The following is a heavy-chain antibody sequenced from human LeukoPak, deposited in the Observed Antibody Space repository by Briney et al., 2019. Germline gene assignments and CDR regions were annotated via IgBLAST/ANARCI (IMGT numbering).Heavy chain of an antibody. V-gene: IGHV4-34*01. D-gene: IGHD2-15*01. Sequence: TGGSLRLSCAASGFTFSNAWMSWVRQAPGKGLEWIGEINHSGSTNYNPSLKSRVTISVDTSKNQFSLKLSSVTAADTAVYYCARGHGYCSGGSCYPGGYWGQGTLVTVSS. J-gene: IGHJ4*02. CDR2: INHSGST. CDR3: ARGHGYCSGGSCYPGGY. CDR1: GFTFSNAW.